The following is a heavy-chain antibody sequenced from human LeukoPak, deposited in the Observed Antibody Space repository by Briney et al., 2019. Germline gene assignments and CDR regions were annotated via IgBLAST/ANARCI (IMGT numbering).Heavy chain of an antibody. CDR2: IIPIFGTA. J-gene: IGHJ3*02. D-gene: IGHD2-2*01. CDR3: ARGMGSTSCYPRWCDAFDI. CDR1: GGTFSSYA. Sequence: ASVKVSCKASGGTFSSYAISWVRQAPGQGLEWMGGIIPIFGTANYAQKFQGRVTITADESTSTAYMELSSLRSEDTAVYYCARGMGSTSCYPRWCDAFDIWGQGTMVTVSS. V-gene: IGHV1-69*13.